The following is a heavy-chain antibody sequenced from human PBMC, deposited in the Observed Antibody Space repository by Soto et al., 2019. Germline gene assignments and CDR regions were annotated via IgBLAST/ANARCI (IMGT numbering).Heavy chain of an antibody. J-gene: IGHJ5*02. Sequence: ASVKVSCKASGGTFSSYAISWVRQAPGQGLEWMGGIIPIFGTANYAQKFQGRVTITADESTSTAYMELSSLRSEDTAVYYCARDREGGFDYYDSSGYLSRWFDPWGQGTLVTV. CDR1: GGTFSSYA. D-gene: IGHD3-22*01. CDR3: ARDREGGFDYYDSSGYLSRWFDP. CDR2: IIPIFGTA. V-gene: IGHV1-69*13.